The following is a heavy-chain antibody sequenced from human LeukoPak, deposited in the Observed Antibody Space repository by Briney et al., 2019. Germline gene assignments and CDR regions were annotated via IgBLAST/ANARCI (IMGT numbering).Heavy chain of an antibody. V-gene: IGHV4-59*08. CDR1: GGSISSYY. CDR3: ARQSCSGGSCYPRPYWYFDL. Sequence: SETLSLTCAVSGGSISSYYWSWIRQPPGKGLEWIGYIYYSGSTNYNPSLKSRVTISVDTSKNQFSLKLSSVTAADTAVYYCARQSCSGGSCYPRPYWYFDLWGRGTLVTVSS. D-gene: IGHD2-15*01. CDR2: IYYSGST. J-gene: IGHJ2*01.